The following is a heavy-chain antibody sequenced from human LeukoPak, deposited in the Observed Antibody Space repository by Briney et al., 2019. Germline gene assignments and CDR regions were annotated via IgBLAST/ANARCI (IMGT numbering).Heavy chain of an antibody. J-gene: IGHJ4*02. CDR2: INHSGST. V-gene: IGHV4-34*01. D-gene: IGHD2-2*01. CDR3: ARQRRSSTSLRGYYFDY. Sequence: SETLSLTCAVYGGSFSGYYWSWIRQPPGKGLEWIGEINHSGSTNYNPSLKSRVTISVDTSKNQFSLKLSSVTAADTAVYYCARQRRSSTSLRGYYFDYWGQGTLVTVSS. CDR1: GGSFSGYY.